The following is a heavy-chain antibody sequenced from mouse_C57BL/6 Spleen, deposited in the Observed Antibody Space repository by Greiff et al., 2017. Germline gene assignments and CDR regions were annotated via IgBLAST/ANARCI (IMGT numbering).Heavy chain of an antibody. Sequence: EVQLQESVAELVRPGASVKLSCTASGFNIKNTYMHWVKQRPEQGLEWIGRIDPANGNTKYAPTFQGKATITADTSSNTAYLQLSSLTSEDTAIYYCARRYYGSSYERTFFDYWGQGTPLTVSS. V-gene: IGHV14-3*01. J-gene: IGHJ2*01. D-gene: IGHD1-1*01. CDR2: IDPANGNT. CDR1: GFNIKNTY. CDR3: ARRYYGSSYERTFFDY.